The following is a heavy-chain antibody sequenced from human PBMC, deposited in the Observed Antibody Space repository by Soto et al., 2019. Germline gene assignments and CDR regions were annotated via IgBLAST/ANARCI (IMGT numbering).Heavy chain of an antibody. CDR2: ISYEGSVQ. Sequence: GGSLRLSCAASGFTFSNYGMHWARQAPGKGLEWVAVISYEGSVQFYADSVKGRFTISRDNSKNTLYLQMNSLRAEDTAVYYCARDKERDMVRGSGCGMDVWGQGTTVTVSS. CDR3: ARDKERDMVRGSGCGMDV. D-gene: IGHD3-10*01. CDR1: GFTFSNYG. J-gene: IGHJ6*02. V-gene: IGHV3-30*03.